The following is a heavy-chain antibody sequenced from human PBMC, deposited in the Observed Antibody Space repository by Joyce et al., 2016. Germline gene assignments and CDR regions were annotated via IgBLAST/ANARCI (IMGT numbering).Heavy chain of an antibody. Sequence: QVQLVESGGGVAQPGRSLRLSCAASGFTFNRYAMQWVRQTPCTGLVWVAVISPDGSKKFYSDSVKDRFIISRDNSNKMVFVQMNSLRVEDTGVYYCARSPSNSWHTFDSWGQGTLVSVSS. CDR2: ISPDGSKK. CDR3: ARSPSNSWHTFDS. J-gene: IGHJ4*02. CDR1: GFTFNRYA. V-gene: IGHV3-30-3*01. D-gene: IGHD2-2*01.